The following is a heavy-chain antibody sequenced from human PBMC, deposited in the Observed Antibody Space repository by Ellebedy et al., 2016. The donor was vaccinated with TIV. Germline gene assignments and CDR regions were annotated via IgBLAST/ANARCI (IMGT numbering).Heavy chain of an antibody. J-gene: IGHJ4*02. V-gene: IGHV3-30-3*01. CDR1: GFSFSSYA. Sequence: GGSLRLXCTASGFSFSSYAMNWGRQAPGKGLEWVAVVSSDGNTKFYADSVKGRFTISRDNSRNTLYLQMDSLRTEDTAIYYCVREGYSMGTIGDFDQWGQGTLVTVSS. CDR3: VREGYSMGTIGDFDQ. CDR2: VSSDGNTK. D-gene: IGHD5-24*01.